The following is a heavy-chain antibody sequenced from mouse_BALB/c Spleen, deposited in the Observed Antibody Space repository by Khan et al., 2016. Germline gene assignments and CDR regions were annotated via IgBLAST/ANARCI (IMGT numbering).Heavy chain of an antibody. CDR3: ARAEDGIPYYFDY. CDR2: ITYDGSN. V-gene: IGHV3-6*02. J-gene: IGHJ2*01. D-gene: IGHD2-1*01. Sequence: EVQLQESGPGLVKPSQSLSLTCSVTAYSITSGYYWNWIRQFPGNKLEWMGYITYDGSNNYNPSLKNRISFTRDTSKNQFFLKLNSVTTEDTATYYCARAEDGIPYYFDYWGHGTTLTVSS. CDR1: AYSITSGYY.